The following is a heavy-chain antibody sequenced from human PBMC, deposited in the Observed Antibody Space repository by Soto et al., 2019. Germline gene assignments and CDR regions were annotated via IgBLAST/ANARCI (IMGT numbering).Heavy chain of an antibody. CDR3: TRTVGATYYYYGMDV. D-gene: IGHD1-26*01. CDR2: IRSKAYGGTT. J-gene: IGHJ6*02. V-gene: IGHV3-49*03. Sequence: GGSLRLSCTASGFTFGDYAMSWFRQAPGKGLEWVGFIRSKAYGGTTEYAASVKGRFTISRDDSKSIAHLQMNSLKTEDTAVYYCTRTVGATYYYYGMDVWGQGTTVTVSS. CDR1: GFTFGDYA.